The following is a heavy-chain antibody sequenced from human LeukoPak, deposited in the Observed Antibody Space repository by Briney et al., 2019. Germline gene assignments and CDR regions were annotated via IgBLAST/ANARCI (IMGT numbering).Heavy chain of an antibody. D-gene: IGHD5-24*01. CDR2: IIPIFGTA. Sequence: SVKVSCKASGGTFSSYAISWVRQAPGQGLEWMGGIIPIFGTANYAQKFQGRVTITADESTSTAYMELSSLRSEDTAVYYCARATPGGLHGYSFDYWGQGTVVTVYS. V-gene: IGHV1-69*13. J-gene: IGHJ4*02. CDR1: GGTFSSYA. CDR3: ARATPGGLHGYSFDY.